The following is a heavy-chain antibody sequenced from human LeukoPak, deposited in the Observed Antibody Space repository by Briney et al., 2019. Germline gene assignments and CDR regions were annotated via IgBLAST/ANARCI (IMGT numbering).Heavy chain of an antibody. CDR2: ISWNSGSI. Sequence: GGSLRLSCAASGFTFDDYATHWVRQAPGKGLEWVSGISWNSGSIGYADSVKGRFTISRDNAKNSLYLQMNSLRAEDTAVYYCAKGVGTSSTGELPYCFDYWGQGTLVTVSS. D-gene: IGHD3-10*01. CDR3: AKGVGTSSTGELPYCFDY. CDR1: GFTFDDYA. V-gene: IGHV3-9*01. J-gene: IGHJ4*02.